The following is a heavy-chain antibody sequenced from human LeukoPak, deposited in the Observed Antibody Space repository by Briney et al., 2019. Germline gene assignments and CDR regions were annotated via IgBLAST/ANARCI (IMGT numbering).Heavy chain of an antibody. J-gene: IGHJ4*02. V-gene: IGHV3-66*01. CDR1: GFTVSSNY. CDR3: ARDNIAAAGSPLFDY. D-gene: IGHD6-13*01. Sequence: GGSLRLSCAASGFTVSSNYMSWVRQAPGKGLEGVSVIYSGGSTYYADSVKGRFTISRDNSKNTLYLQMNSLRAEDTAVYYCARDNIAAAGSPLFDYWGQGTLVTVSS. CDR2: IYSGGST.